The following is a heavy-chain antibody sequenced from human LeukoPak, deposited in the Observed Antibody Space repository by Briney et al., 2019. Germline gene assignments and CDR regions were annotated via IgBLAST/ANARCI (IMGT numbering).Heavy chain of an antibody. CDR1: GGSISSYY. D-gene: IGHD5-18*01. CDR2: IYYSGST. V-gene: IGHV4-59*08. CDR3: AREVDTAIRATSYFDY. J-gene: IGHJ4*02. Sequence: SETLSLTCTVSGGSISSYYWSWIRQPPGKGLEWIGYIYYSGSTNYNPSLKSRVTISVDTSKNQFSLKLSSVTAADTAVYYCAREVDTAIRATSYFDYWGQGTLVTVSS.